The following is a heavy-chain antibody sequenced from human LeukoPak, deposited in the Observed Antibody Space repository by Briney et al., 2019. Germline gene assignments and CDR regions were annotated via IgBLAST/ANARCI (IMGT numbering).Heavy chain of an antibody. CDR2: IKQDGSEK. V-gene: IGHV3-7*04. D-gene: IGHD6-13*01. CDR1: GFTFSSYW. Sequence: PGGSLRLSCAASGFTFSSYWMSWVRQAPGKGLEWVANIKQDGSEKYYVDSVKGRFTISRDNAKNSLYLQMNSLRAEDTAVYYCARDRDQQLPRYYYYGMDVWGQGTTVTVSS. J-gene: IGHJ6*02. CDR3: ARDRDQQLPRYYYYGMDV.